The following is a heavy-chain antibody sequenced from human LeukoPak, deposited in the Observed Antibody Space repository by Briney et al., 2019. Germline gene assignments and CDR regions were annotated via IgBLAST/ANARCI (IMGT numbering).Heavy chain of an antibody. V-gene: IGHV3-23*01. CDR2: ISGAGRET. CDR3: AKIDSPRVGWRAPFAY. J-gene: IGHJ4*02. Sequence: GGSLRLSCEASGFTFGGSAMSWVRQAPGKGLEWISDISGAGRETYYADSVKGRFTISRDNSKNTLYLQLNSLGAEDTAVYFCAKIDSPRVGWRAPFAYWGQGTLVTVSS. CDR1: GFTFGGSA. D-gene: IGHD6-19*01.